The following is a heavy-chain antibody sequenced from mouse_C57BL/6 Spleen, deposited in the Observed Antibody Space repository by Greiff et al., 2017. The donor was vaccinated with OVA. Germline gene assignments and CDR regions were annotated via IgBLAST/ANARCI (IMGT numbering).Heavy chain of an antibody. CDR2: ISSGSSTI. CDR3: ARRDYFDY. CDR1: GFTFSDYG. V-gene: IGHV5-17*01. Sequence: EVKLVESGGGLVKPGGSLTLSCAASGFTFSDYGMHWVRQAPEKGLEWVAYISSGSSTIYYADTVKGRFTISRDNAKNTLFLQMTSLRSEDTAMYYCARRDYFDYWGQGTTLTVSS. J-gene: IGHJ2*01.